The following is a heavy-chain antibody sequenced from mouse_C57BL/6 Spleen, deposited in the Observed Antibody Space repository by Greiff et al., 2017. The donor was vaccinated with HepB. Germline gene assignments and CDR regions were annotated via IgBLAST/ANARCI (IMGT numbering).Heavy chain of an antibody. J-gene: IGHJ4*01. Sequence: QVQLQQSGPELVKPGASVKISCKASGYAFSSSWMNWVKQRPGKGLEWIGRIYPGDGDTNYNGKVKGKATLTADKSSSTAYMQLSSLTSEDSAVYFCAAYYDPYYAMDYWGQGTSVTVSS. D-gene: IGHD2-10*01. CDR2: IYPGDGDT. CDR1: GYAFSSSW. CDR3: AAYYDPYYAMDY. V-gene: IGHV1-82*01.